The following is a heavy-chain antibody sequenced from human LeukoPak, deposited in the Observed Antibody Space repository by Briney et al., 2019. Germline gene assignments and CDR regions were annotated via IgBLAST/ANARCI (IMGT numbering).Heavy chain of an antibody. CDR2: ISAYNDNT. Sequence: ASVKVSCKASGGTFSSYAISWVRQAPGQGLEWMGWISAYNDNTNYAQKLQGRVTMTTDTSTSTDYMELRSLRSDDTAVYYCARVHYDILTGYSYFDYWGQGTLVTVSS. V-gene: IGHV1-18*01. J-gene: IGHJ4*02. D-gene: IGHD3-9*01. CDR1: GGTFSSYA. CDR3: ARVHYDILTGYSYFDY.